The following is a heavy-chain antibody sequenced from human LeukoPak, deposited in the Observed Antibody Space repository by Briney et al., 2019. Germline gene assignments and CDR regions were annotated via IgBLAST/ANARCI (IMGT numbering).Heavy chain of an antibody. D-gene: IGHD3-16*02. CDR2: ISYDGSNK. CDR1: GFTFSSYG. Sequence: PGGSLRLSCAASGFTFSSYGMHWVRQAPGKGLEWVAVISYDGSNKYYADSVKGRFTISRDNSKNTLYLQMNSLRAEDTAVYYCAFGPSRMGELSLGDYWGQGTLVTVSS. CDR3: AFGPSRMGELSLGDY. J-gene: IGHJ4*02. V-gene: IGHV3-30*03.